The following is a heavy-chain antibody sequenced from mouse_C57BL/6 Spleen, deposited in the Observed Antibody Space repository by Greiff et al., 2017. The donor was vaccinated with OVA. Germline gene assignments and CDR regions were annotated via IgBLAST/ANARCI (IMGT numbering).Heavy chain of an antibody. V-gene: IGHV1-55*01. Sequence: QVQLNPPGAELVKPGASVKMSCKASGYTFTSSWITWVKQMPGQGLEWIGDIYPGSGSTNYNEKFKSKATLTVDTSSSNAYMQLSSLKSEDSEVYDCARTDYTAGFAYWGQGTLVTVSA. J-gene: IGHJ3*01. CDR3: ARTDYTAGFAY. D-gene: IGHD1-2*01. CDR1: GYTFTSSW. CDR2: IYPGSGST.